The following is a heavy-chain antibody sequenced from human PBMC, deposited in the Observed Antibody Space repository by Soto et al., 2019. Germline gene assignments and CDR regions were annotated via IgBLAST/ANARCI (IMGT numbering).Heavy chain of an antibody. CDR1: GFTFSSYW. CDR3: AREWQQLEYNWFDS. Sequence: PGGSLRLSCAASGFTFSSYWMHWVRQAPGKGLVWVSRINSDGSSTSYADSVKGRFTISRDNAKNTLYLQMNSLRAEDTAVYYCAREWQQLEYNWFDSWGQGTLVTVSS. CDR2: INSDGSST. V-gene: IGHV3-74*01. J-gene: IGHJ5*01. D-gene: IGHD6-13*01.